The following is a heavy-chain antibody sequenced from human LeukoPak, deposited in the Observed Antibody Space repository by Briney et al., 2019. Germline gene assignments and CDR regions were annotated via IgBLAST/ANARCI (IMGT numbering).Heavy chain of an antibody. CDR3: AREQWLVKGNDY. V-gene: IGHV3-21*01. Sequence: PGGSLRLSCAASGFTFSSYSMNWVRQAPGKGPEWVSSISSSSSYIYYADSVKGRFTISRDNAKNSLYLQMNSLRAEDTAVYYCAREQWLVKGNDYWGQGTLVTVSS. CDR1: GFTFSSYS. CDR2: ISSSSSYI. J-gene: IGHJ4*02. D-gene: IGHD6-19*01.